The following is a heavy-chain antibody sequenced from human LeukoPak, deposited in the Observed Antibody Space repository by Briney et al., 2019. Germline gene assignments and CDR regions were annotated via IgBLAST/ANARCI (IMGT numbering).Heavy chain of an antibody. Sequence: SETLSLTCAVSGGSISSNSYYRGWIRQPPGKGLEWIGSIYYSGSTYYNPSLKSRVTISVDTPKNQFSLKLSSVTAADTAVYYCARETTSGPGVDYWGQGTLVTVSS. CDR3: ARETTSGPGVDY. CDR2: IYYSGST. D-gene: IGHD4-11*01. J-gene: IGHJ4*02. CDR1: GGSISSNSYY. V-gene: IGHV4-39*01.